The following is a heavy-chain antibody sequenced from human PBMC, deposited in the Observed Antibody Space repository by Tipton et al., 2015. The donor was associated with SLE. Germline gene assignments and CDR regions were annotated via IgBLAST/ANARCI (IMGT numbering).Heavy chain of an antibody. D-gene: IGHD6-19*01. CDR1: GASINSGDYF. V-gene: IGHV4-61*09. CDR3: ARNWYSSGWPVLDS. CDR2: AYTTGDT. J-gene: IGHJ4*02. Sequence: TLSLTCTVSGASINSGDYFWSWIRQPAEKGLEWLGHAYTTGDTNYNTSLKSRVTISVDTSKSQVSLKLSSVTAADTAVYYCARNWYSSGWPVLDSWGQGTLVTVSS.